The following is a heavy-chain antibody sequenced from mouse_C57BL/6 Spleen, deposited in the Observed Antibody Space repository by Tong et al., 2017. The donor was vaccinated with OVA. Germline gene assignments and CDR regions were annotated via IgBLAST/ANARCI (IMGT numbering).Heavy chain of an antibody. Sequence: VQLQESGAELMKPGASVKISCKATGYTFSSYWIEWVKQRPGHGLEWIGEILPGSGSTNYNEKFKGKATFTADTSYNTAYMQLSSLTSEDSAVYYCARGRLQYAMDYWGQGTSVTVSS. V-gene: IGHV1-9*01. CDR1: GYTFSSYW. D-gene: IGHD2-2*01. CDR2: ILPGSGST. CDR3: ARGRLQYAMDY. J-gene: IGHJ4*01.